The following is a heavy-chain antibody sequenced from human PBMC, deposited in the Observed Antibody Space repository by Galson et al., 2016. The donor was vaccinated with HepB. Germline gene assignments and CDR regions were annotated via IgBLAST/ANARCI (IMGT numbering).Heavy chain of an antibody. Sequence: SVKVSCKASGYTSSSYGICWVRQAPGQGLEWMGWISVYNGRTAYAHKLVGRVTMTADTSTNTAYMELRSLASDDTAVYYRATCDWWSTAYGGAYWGQGSLVTVSS. CDR2: ISVYNGRT. CDR3: ATCDWWSTAYGGAY. CDR1: GYTSSSYG. V-gene: IGHV1-18*01. D-gene: IGHD2-8*02. J-gene: IGHJ4*02.